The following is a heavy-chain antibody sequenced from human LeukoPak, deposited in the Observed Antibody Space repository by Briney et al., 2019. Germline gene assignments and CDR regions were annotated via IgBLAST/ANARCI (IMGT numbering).Heavy chain of an antibody. CDR2: MNPNSGNT. J-gene: IGHJ4*02. D-gene: IGHD4-17*01. Sequence: ASVKVSCKATGYTFTSYDNNWVRQATGQGLEWMGWMNPNSGNTGYVQKFQGRVIITRNTSISTAYMDLSSLRSGDTAVYYCARGVFHDYGDYDYWGQGTLVTVSS. CDR3: ARGVFHDYGDYDY. V-gene: IGHV1-8*03. CDR1: GYTFTSYD.